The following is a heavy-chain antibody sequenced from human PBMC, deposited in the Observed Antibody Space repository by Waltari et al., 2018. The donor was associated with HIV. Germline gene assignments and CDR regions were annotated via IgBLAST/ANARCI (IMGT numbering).Heavy chain of an antibody. Sequence: VPPVVSGGGLVQLGESLRLSCAASGFIFRRFAMSWVCQAPGKGLEWVSTIIGTGGTTYYTDSVKGRFTISGDSSKDTLYLQMDSLRVEDTAVYYCAKVATSGPMKPFDSWGQGTLVTVSS. J-gene: IGHJ4*02. CDR3: AKVATSGPMKPFDS. V-gene: IGHV3-23*04. CDR2: IIGTGGTT. CDR1: GFIFRRFA.